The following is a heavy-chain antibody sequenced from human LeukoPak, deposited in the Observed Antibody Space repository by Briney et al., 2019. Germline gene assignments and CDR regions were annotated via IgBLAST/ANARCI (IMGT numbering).Heavy chain of an antibody. V-gene: IGHV4-61*02. Sequence: SQTLSLTCTVSGGSISSGSYYGSWIRQPAGKGLEWIGRIYNSGSTNYNPFLKSRVSMSLNTSKNQFSLKLSSVTAADTAVYYCAREFSTWGQGTLVTVSS. D-gene: IGHD2/OR15-2a*01. CDR1: GGSISSGSYY. CDR3: AREFST. J-gene: IGHJ4*02. CDR2: IYNSGST.